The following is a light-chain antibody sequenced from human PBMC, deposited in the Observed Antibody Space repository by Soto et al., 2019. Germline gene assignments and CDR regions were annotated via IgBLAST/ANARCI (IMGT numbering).Light chain of an antibody. Sequence: DIQMAQSPSTLSASVGDRITITCRASQSISSWLAWYQQKPGKAPKVLIYDASRLESGVPSRFSGSASGTEFTLTISSLQLDDFAAYDCLQYSTYSGAFGQGNKGEIK. CDR2: DAS. V-gene: IGKV1-5*01. CDR3: LQYSTYSGA. CDR1: QSISSW. J-gene: IGKJ1*01.